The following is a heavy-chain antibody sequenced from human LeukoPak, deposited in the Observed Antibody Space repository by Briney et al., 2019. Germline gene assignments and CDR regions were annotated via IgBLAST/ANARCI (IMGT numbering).Heavy chain of an antibody. CDR2: IIPIFGTA. V-gene: IGHV1-69*13. J-gene: IGHJ6*04. CDR3: ARGRVRGVIISQHYYYYGMDV. D-gene: IGHD3-10*01. Sequence: SVKVSCKASGGTFSSYAISWVRQAPGQGLEWMGGIIPIFGTANYAQKFQGRVTITADESTSTAYMELSSQRSEDTAVYYCARGRVRGVIISQHYYYYGMDVWGKGTTVTVSS. CDR1: GGTFSSYA.